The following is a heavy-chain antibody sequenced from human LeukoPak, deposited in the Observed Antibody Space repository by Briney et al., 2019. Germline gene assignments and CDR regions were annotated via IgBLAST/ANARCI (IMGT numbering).Heavy chain of an antibody. Sequence: GGSLRLSCAASGFTFSSYSTNWVRQAPGKGLEEVSSISSSSSYIYYADLLKGRFTISRDKARNTLYLKMNSLRAEDTAVYYCARDRADYVWGSYRAHDAFDIWGQGTMVTVSS. CDR3: ARDRADYVWGSYRAHDAFDI. CDR2: ISSSSSYI. V-gene: IGHV3-21*01. D-gene: IGHD3-16*02. J-gene: IGHJ3*02. CDR1: GFTFSSYS.